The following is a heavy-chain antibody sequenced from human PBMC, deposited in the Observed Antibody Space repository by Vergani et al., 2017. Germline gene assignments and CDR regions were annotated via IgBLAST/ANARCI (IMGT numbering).Heavy chain of an antibody. D-gene: IGHD1-14*01. Sequence: QVQLVESGGGVVQPGRSLRLSCAASGFTFNQYGMHWVRQAPGKGLEWVAVTWYDGNNKQYADSVKGRFTISRENSKSTMYLKMNSLGDEDTGVYYCARDLRLLYNRFDPWGQGTLVTVSS. J-gene: IGHJ5*02. V-gene: IGHV3-33*01. CDR3: ARDLRLLYNRFDP. CDR1: GFTFNQYG. CDR2: TWYDGNNK.